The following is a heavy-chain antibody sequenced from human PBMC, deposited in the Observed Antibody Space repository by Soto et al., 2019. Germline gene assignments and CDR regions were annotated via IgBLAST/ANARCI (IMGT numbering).Heavy chain of an antibody. V-gene: IGHV1-46*01. J-gene: IGHJ4*02. CDR3: ARVSSRGSSPSSYYFDY. CDR2: INPSGGRT. D-gene: IGHD6-6*01. CDR1: GYTFINYY. Sequence: ASVKVSCKSSGYTFINYYVHWVRQAPGQGLEWMGMINPSGGRTTYPQKFQGRVTMTRDTSTSTVYVELSSLRSDDTAVYYCARVSSRGSSPSSYYFDYWGQGTLVTVSS.